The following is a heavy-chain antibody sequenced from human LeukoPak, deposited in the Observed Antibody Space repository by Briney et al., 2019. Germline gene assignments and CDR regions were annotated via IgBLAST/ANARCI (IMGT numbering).Heavy chain of an antibody. CDR1: GYTFSDYV. CDR2: INPKSGGT. J-gene: IGHJ5*02. CDR3: ARDVIMGDDQGWCDP. D-gene: IGHD3-16*01. V-gene: IGHV1-2*02. Sequence: ASVKVSCKASGYTFSDYVIHWVRQAPGQGLECMGWINPKSGGTNYVQKFQGRVTMNRDTSINTVYMELSSLNSDDTAMYYCARDVIMGDDQGWCDPWGQGTLVTVCS.